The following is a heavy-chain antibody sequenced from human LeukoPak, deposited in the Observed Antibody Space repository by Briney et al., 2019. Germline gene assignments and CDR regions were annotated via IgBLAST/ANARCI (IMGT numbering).Heavy chain of an antibody. Sequence: PSETLSLTCTVSGGSISFYYWSWIRQPAGKGLEWVGRVYTTGSTSYNPSLVSRVTMSVDTSKNQFSLKLSSVTAADTAVYYCARDSHIVVVTAMPDAFDIWGQGTMVTVSS. J-gene: IGHJ3*02. CDR1: GGSISFYY. V-gene: IGHV4-4*07. CDR3: ARDSHIVVVTAMPDAFDI. D-gene: IGHD2-21*02. CDR2: VYTTGST.